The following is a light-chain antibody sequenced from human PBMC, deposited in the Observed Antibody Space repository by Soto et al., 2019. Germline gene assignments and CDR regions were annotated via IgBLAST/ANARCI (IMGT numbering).Light chain of an antibody. V-gene: IGKV3-15*01. J-gene: IGKJ1*01. CDR1: QSVSSN. Sequence: EIVMTQSPATLSVSPGERATLSCRASQSVSSNLAWYQQKPGQAPRLLIYGASTRATGIPARFSGSGSGTACTLTISSLQSEDVAVYYCQQYNNWPQTVGQGTKVEIK. CDR2: GAS. CDR3: QQYNNWPQT.